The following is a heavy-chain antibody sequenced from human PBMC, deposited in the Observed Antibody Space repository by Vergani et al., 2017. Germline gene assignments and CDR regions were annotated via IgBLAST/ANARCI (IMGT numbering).Heavy chain of an antibody. D-gene: IGHD7-27*01. Sequence: QLQLQESGPGLVKPSETLSLICSASGAPISYWCWSWLRQPAGKGLEWIGRLCPSGSTNHKPSLKSRVTMSIDTSKNQFSLKLTSVTAADTAVYYCATGAGPFDIWGQGTLVTVSS. V-gene: IGHV4-4*07. CDR2: LCPSGST. CDR1: GAPISYWC. J-gene: IGHJ4*02. CDR3: ATGAGPFDI.